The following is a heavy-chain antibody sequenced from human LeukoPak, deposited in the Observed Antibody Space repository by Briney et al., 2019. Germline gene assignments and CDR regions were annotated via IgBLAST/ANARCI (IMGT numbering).Heavy chain of an antibody. Sequence: GGSLRLSCAASGFTFSNYAMSWVRQAPGKGLEWISSISGVGSSTYYADSVKGRITISRDNSKNTLYLQMNSLRAEDTAVYYCGAEWGVFYLDYWGQGTLVTVSS. J-gene: IGHJ4*02. V-gene: IGHV3-23*01. CDR2: ISGVGSST. CDR3: GAEWGVFYLDY. D-gene: IGHD3-16*01. CDR1: GFTFSNYA.